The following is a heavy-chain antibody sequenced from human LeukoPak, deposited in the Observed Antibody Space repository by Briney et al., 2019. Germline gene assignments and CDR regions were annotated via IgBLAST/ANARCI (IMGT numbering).Heavy chain of an antibody. V-gene: IGHV4-34*01. CDR1: GGSFSGYY. J-gene: IGHJ6*03. CDR2: INHSGST. D-gene: IGHD6-6*01. Sequence: SETLSLTCAVYGGSFSGYYWSWIRQPPGKGLEWIGEINHSGSTNYNPSLKSRVTISVDTSKNQFSLKLSSVTAADTAVYYCARGQGARRTPYYMDVWGKGTTVTVSS. CDR3: ARGQGARRTPYYMDV.